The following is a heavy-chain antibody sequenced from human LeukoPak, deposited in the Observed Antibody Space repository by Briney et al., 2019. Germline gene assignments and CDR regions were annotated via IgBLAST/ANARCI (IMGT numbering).Heavy chain of an antibody. V-gene: IGHV3-9*01. CDR2: INWDSGYI. J-gene: IGHJ4*02. D-gene: IGHD2-8*01. Sequence: GRSLRLSCAASGFTFEGCAMPWVRQAPGKGPEWVSSINWDSGYIEYVDSVRGRFTISRDNAKNSLYLQMNSLKAGDTALYYCAREGSVCSNGICRYFDFWSQGTLVTVSS. CDR3: AREGSVCSNGICRYFDF. CDR1: GFTFEGCA.